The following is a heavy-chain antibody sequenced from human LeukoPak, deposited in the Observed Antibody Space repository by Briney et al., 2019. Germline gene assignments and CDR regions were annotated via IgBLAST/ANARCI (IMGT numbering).Heavy chain of an antibody. CDR1: GFIFSSYG. V-gene: IGHV3-30*03. D-gene: IGHD3-3*01. CDR2: ISYDGSNK. J-gene: IGHJ4*02. CDR3: ARDPAKFWSGHDY. Sequence: GRSLRLSCTASGFIFSSYGMHWVRQAPGKGLEWVAVISYDGSNKYYADSVKGRFTISRDNSKNTLYVQMSSLRAEDTAVYYCARDPAKFWSGHDYWGQGTLVTVSS.